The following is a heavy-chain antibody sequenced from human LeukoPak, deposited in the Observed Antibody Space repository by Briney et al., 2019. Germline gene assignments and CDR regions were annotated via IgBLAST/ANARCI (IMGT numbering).Heavy chain of an antibody. CDR1: GFTFSSYA. CDR3: AKDSRYSGNIKAFDI. V-gene: IGHV3-23*01. CDR2: ISGSGGST. J-gene: IGHJ3*02. Sequence: GGSLRLSCPASGFTFSSYAMSWVRQAPGKGLEWVSGISGSGGSTNYADSVKGQFTISRDNSKNTLYLQMNSLRAEDTAVYYCAKDSRYSGNIKAFDIWGQGTMVTVSS. D-gene: IGHD1-26*01.